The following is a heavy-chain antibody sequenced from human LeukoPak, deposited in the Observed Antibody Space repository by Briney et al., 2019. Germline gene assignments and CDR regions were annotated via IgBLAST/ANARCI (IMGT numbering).Heavy chain of an antibody. CDR3: AILRLSIGLWWFFDL. V-gene: IGHV1-2*02. CDR2: INPNSGDT. Sequence: ASMKVSCKASGYTFNAYYLHWVRQAPGQGLEWMGWINPNSGDTKYAQKFQGRVTMTGDTSISTAYMELSRLRFDDTAVYYCAILRLSIGLWWFFDLWGRGTLVTVSS. D-gene: IGHD2-21*01. CDR1: GYTFNAYY. J-gene: IGHJ2*01.